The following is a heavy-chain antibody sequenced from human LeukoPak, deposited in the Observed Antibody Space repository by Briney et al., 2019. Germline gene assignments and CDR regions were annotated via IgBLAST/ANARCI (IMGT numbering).Heavy chain of an antibody. J-gene: IGHJ4*02. V-gene: IGHV1-46*01. Sequence: ASVKVSCKASGYTFTSYYMHWVRQAPGQGLEWMGIINPSGGSTSYAQKFQGRVTMTRDMSTSTVYMELSSLRSEDTAVYYCASTPIISYGSGSYYDYWGQGTLVTVSS. D-gene: IGHD3-10*01. CDR1: GYTFTSYY. CDR3: ASTPIISYGSGSYYDY. CDR2: INPSGGST.